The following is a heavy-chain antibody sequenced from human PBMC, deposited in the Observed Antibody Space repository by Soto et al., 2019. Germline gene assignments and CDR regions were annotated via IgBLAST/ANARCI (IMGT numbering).Heavy chain of an antibody. J-gene: IGHJ6*02. Sequence: PSETLSLTCTVSGGSISSSSFHWGWIRQPPGKGLEWIESIYYSGSTYYSPSLKSRVTISVDTSKNQFSLKLSSVTAADTAVYYCARVSGIYYYGMDVWGQGTTVTVS. CDR2: IYYSGST. CDR1: GGSISSSSFH. V-gene: IGHV4-39*07. D-gene: IGHD1-26*01. CDR3: ARVSGIYYYGMDV.